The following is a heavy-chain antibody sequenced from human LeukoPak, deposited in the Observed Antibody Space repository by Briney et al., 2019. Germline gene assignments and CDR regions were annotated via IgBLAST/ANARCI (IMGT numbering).Heavy chain of an antibody. J-gene: IGHJ4*02. V-gene: IGHV3-9*01. Sequence: GGSLRLSCAASGFTFDDYAMHWVRQAPGKGLEWVSGISWNSGSIGYADSVKGRFTISRDNAKNSLYLQMNSLRAEDTAVYYCAKERDGYWGQGTLVTVSS. CDR1: GFTFDDYA. CDR2: ISWNSGSI. CDR3: AKERDGY. D-gene: IGHD5-24*01.